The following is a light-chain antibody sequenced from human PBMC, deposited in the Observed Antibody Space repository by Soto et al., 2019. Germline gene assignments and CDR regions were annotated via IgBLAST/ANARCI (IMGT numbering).Light chain of an antibody. CDR1: QSISNW. CDR2: KAS. J-gene: IGKJ2*01. Sequence: DIQMTQSPSTLSASVGDTVTITCRASQSISNWLAWYQQKPGQAPKLLIHKASTVESGLPSRYSGNGSGTEFTLTISSLHPHDFATFYCQQYDRLPYTFGQCTKLEIK. V-gene: IGKV1-5*03. CDR3: QQYDRLPYT.